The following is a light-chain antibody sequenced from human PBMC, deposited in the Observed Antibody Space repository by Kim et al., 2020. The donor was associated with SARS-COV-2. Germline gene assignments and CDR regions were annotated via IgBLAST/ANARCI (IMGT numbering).Light chain of an antibody. CDR3: QQYNDWPYT. J-gene: IGKJ2*01. V-gene: IGKV3-15*01. CDR2: GAS. Sequence: EIVMTQSPATLSVSPGERATLSCRASQSITSNLVWYQQKPGQAPRVLIYGASTRATGIPARFSGSGSGTEFTLTISSLQSEDFAVYYCQQYNDWPYTFGQGTKLEI. CDR1: QSITSN.